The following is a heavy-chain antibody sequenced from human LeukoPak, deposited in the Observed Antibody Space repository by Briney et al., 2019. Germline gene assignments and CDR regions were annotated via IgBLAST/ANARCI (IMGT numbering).Heavy chain of an antibody. J-gene: IGHJ5*02. CDR2: IYHSGST. Sequence: SETLSLTCAVSGGSISSGGYSWSWIRQPPGKGLEWIGYIYHSGSTYYNPSLKSRVTISVDRSKNQFSLKLSSVTAADTAVYYCARHIADTNWFDPWGQGTLVTVSS. D-gene: IGHD2-21*01. CDR1: GGSISSGGYS. CDR3: ARHIADTNWFDP. V-gene: IGHV4-30-2*01.